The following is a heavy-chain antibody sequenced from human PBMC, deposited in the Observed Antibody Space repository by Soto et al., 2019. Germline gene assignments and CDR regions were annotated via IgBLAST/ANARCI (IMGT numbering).Heavy chain of an antibody. J-gene: IGHJ4*02. CDR3: VRGPLDIVIKPAAMLY. Sequence: EVQLVESGGGLVQPGGSLRLSCEVSGFTLSSYWMHWVRQAPGKGLMWVSRINNDGSDTTYADSVKGRFTIFRDTASNTLQLEMDSLSAEDTAVYYCVRGPLDIVIKPAAMLYWGQGTLVTVSS. CDR1: GFTLSSYW. D-gene: IGHD2-2*01. V-gene: IGHV3-74*01. CDR2: INNDGSDT.